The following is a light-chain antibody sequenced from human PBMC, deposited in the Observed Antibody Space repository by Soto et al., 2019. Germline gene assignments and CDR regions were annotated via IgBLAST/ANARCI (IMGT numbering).Light chain of an antibody. CDR3: QKYNSAPPFT. Sequence: DIQMTQSPSSLSASVGDRVTITCRASQGISNYLAWYQQKPGKVPKLLIYAASTLQSGVPSRFSGSGSGTDFTLTISSLQPEDVATYSCQKYNSAPPFTFGPGPKVDIK. V-gene: IGKV1-27*01. CDR1: QGISNY. CDR2: AAS. J-gene: IGKJ3*01.